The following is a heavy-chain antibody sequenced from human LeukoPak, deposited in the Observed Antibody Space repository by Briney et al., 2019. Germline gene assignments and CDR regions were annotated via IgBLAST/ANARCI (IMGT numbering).Heavy chain of an antibody. V-gene: IGHV3-33*08. CDR3: ASRIAAAANDAFDI. Sequence: GGSLRLSCAASGFTFSSYGMHWVRQAPGKGLEWVAVIWYDGSNKYYADSVKGRFTISRDNSKNTLYLQVNSLRAEDTAVYYCASRIAAAANDAFDIWGQGTMVTVSS. J-gene: IGHJ3*02. CDR2: IWYDGSNK. D-gene: IGHD6-13*01. CDR1: GFTFSSYG.